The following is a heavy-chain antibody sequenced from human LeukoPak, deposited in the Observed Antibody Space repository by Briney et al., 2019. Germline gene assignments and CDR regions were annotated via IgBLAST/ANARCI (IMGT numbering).Heavy chain of an antibody. CDR3: ARAATSSWYGYYYYGMDV. CDR2: IYSGGST. J-gene: IGHJ6*02. D-gene: IGHD6-13*01. Sequence: AGGSLRLSCAASGFTVSSNYMSWVRQAPGKGLEWVSVIYSGGSTYYADSVKGRFTISRDNSKNTRYLQMNSLRAEDTAVYYCARAATSSWYGYYYYGMDVWGQGTTVTVS. CDR1: GFTVSSNY. V-gene: IGHV3-66*01.